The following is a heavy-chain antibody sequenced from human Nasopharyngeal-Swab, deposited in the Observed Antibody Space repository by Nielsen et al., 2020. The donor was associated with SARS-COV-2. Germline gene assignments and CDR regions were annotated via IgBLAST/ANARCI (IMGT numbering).Heavy chain of an antibody. Sequence: ASVKVSCKASGYTFTSYGISWVRQAPGQGLEWMGWISAYNGNTNYAQKLQGRVTMTTDTSTSTAYMELRSLRSDDTAVYYCARDYYDSSGYYVFDYWGHGTLVTVSS. CDR1: GYTFTSYG. D-gene: IGHD3-22*01. J-gene: IGHJ4*01. CDR2: ISAYNGNT. CDR3: ARDYYDSSGYYVFDY. V-gene: IGHV1-18*01.